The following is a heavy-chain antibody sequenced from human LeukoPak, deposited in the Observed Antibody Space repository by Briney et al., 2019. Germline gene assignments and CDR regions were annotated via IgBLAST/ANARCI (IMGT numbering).Heavy chain of an antibody. CDR3: PRNSSGYDN. CDR1: GYTFTSYD. V-gene: IGHV1-8*01. Sequence: SAVTVSFKASGYTFTSYDFNWVRQATGQGLEWMGWMNPNSGNTGYAQKFQGRVTITRNTSISKAYMELHSLRPGDTAASSSPRNSSGYDNWGQGNLVTVSS. CDR2: MNPNSGNT. D-gene: IGHD3-22*01. J-gene: IGHJ4*02.